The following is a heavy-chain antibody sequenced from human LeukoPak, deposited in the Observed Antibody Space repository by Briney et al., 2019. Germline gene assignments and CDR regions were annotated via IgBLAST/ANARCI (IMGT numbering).Heavy chain of an antibody. Sequence: GGSLRLSCAASGFTFSDYDMHWVRQATGKGLEWVSAMGTAGDTYYTGSVKGRFTISRENAKNSLYLQMNSLRAGDTAVYYCARVAKERVGGVYYFDYWGQGTLVTVSS. CDR1: GFTFSDYD. J-gene: IGHJ4*02. D-gene: IGHD1-1*01. V-gene: IGHV3-13*01. CDR3: ARVAKERVGGVYYFDY. CDR2: MGTAGDT.